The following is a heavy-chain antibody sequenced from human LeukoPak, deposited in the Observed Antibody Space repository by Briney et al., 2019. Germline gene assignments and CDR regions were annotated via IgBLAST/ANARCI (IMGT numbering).Heavy chain of an antibody. J-gene: IGHJ4*02. CDR3: ARVDSSNWYDSRGYFDY. CDR1: SESFSGYF. CDR2: IYYTGST. D-gene: IGHD6-13*01. V-gene: IGHV4-59*01. Sequence: SETLSLTCAIYSESFSGYFWSWIRQPPGKGLEWIGYIYYTGSTNYNPSLKSRVTISVDTSKNQFSLKLSSVTAADTAVYYCARVDSSNWYDSRGYFDYWGQGTLVTVSS.